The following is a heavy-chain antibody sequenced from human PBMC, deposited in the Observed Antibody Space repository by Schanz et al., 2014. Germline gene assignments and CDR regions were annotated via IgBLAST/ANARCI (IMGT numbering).Heavy chain of an antibody. CDR2: ISAYNGNT. D-gene: IGHD3-3*01. CDR3: ARSAGRDFWSGYYTRFDY. J-gene: IGHJ4*02. Sequence: QVHLVQSGAEVKRPGASVKVSCKASEYSFTSYSMHWVRQAPGQRLEWMGWISAYNGNTKYPQKLQGRVTMTTDTSTNTAYMELRSLRSDDTAVYYCARSAGRDFWSGYYTRFDYWGQGTLXTVSS. CDR1: EYSFTSYS. V-gene: IGHV1-3*01.